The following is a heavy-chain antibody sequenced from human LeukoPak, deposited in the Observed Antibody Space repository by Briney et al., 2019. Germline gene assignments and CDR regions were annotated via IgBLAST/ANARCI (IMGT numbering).Heavy chain of an antibody. CDR1: GGTFSSYA. CDR2: IIPIFGTA. J-gene: IGHJ4*02. D-gene: IGHD6-13*01. CDR3: AVPYSSSWLSGFPY. V-gene: IGHV1-69*01. Sequence: SVKVSCKASGGTFSSYAISWVRQAPGQGLEWMGGIIPIFGTANYAQKFQGRVTITADESTSTAYMELSSLRSEDTAVYYRAVPYSSSWLSGFPYWGQGTLVTVSS.